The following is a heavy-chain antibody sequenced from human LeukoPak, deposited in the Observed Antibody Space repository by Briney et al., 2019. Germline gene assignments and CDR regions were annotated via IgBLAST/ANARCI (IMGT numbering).Heavy chain of an antibody. CDR3: ARDIGHYYDSSGYYLGFDY. V-gene: IGHV1-18*01. CDR2: ISAYNGNT. J-gene: IGHJ4*02. Sequence: ASVEVSCKASGYTFTSYGISWVRQAPGQGLEWMGWISAYNGNTNYAQKLQGRVTMTTDTSTSTAYMELRSLGSDDTAVYYCARDIGHYYDSSGYYLGFDYWGQGTLVTVSS. D-gene: IGHD3-22*01. CDR1: GYTFTSYG.